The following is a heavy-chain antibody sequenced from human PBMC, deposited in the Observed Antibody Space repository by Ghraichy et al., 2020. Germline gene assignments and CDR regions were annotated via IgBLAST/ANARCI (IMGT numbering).Heavy chain of an antibody. J-gene: IGHJ6*02. CDR1: GFTFSSYA. V-gene: IGHV3-23*01. Sequence: GGSLRLSCAASGFTFSSYAMSWVRQAPGKGLEWVSAISGSGGSTYYADSVKGRFTISRDNSKNTLYLQMNSLRAEDTAVYYCAKFSSPWHYGDNYYYYGMDVWGQGTTVTVSS. CDR2: ISGSGGST. CDR3: AKFSSPWHYGDNYYYYGMDV. D-gene: IGHD4-17*01.